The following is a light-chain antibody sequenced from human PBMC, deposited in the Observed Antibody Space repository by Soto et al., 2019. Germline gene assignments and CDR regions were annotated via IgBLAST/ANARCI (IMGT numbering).Light chain of an antibody. CDR1: QGIRNA. CDR2: AAS. J-gene: IGKJ1*01. CDR3: LQHSTYPLT. V-gene: IGKV1-17*01. Sequence: DIQMTQFPSSLSASVGDRVTITCRASQGIRNALAWYQQKPGKAPKRLIYAASSLQSGVPPRFSGSRSGTEFTLAISSLQPEDLATEYCLQHSTYPLTFGQGTKVQIK.